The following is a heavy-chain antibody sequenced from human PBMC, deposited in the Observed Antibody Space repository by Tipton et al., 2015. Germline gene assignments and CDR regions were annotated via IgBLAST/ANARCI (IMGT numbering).Heavy chain of an antibody. CDR3: ARDAWAGDTRGFYYIY. CDR1: GGSIDSYY. D-gene: IGHD3-22*01. V-gene: IGHV4-59*01. CDR2: IDFRGST. J-gene: IGHJ4*02. Sequence: TLSLTCSVSGGSIDSYYWSWIRQPPGMRLEWIGYIDFRGSTEYNPSLKSRVSISVDTSKNQFSLRLNSVTAAVTAVYYCARDAWAGDTRGFYYIYWGRGTLVSVSS.